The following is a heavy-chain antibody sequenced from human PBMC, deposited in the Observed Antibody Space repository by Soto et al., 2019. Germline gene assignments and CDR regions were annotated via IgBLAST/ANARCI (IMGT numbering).Heavy chain of an antibody. D-gene: IGHD3-3*01. CDR2: IYYSGST. CDR1: SGSIDSGLYY. Sequence: SDTLSLTLTVSSGSIDSGLYYGGLISHPPWKGLEWIGSIYYSGSTYYNPSLKSRVTISVDTSKNQFSLKLSSVTAADTAVYYCARRSYDFWSGYYNWFDPWGQGTLVTVSS. J-gene: IGHJ5*02. V-gene: IGHV4-39*01. CDR3: ARRSYDFWSGYYNWFDP.